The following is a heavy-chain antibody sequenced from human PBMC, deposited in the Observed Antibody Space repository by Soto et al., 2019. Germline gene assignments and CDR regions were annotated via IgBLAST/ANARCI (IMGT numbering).Heavy chain of an antibody. CDR1: GYTFAAYY. CDR2: INPTSGGT. D-gene: IGHD4-17*01. J-gene: IGHJ4*02. Sequence: ASVKVSCKTSGYTFAAYYIHWIRQAPGQGLEWMGWINPTSGGTVYAQNFQDRVTMTRDTSISTAYMGLRRLNSDDTAVYYCARDPDYGDYWGYFFDSWGQGTPVTVS. V-gene: IGHV1-2*02. CDR3: ARDPDYGDYWGYFFDS.